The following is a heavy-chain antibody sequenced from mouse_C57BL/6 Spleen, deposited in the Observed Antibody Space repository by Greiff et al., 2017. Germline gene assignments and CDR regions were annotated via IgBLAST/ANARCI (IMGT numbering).Heavy chain of an antibody. D-gene: IGHD2-10*01. Sequence: EVQRVESGPELVKPGASVKISCKASGYSFTGYYMNWVKQSPEKSLEWIGEINPSTGGTTYNQKFKAKATLTVDKSSSTAYMQLKSLTSEDSAVYYCARKILLDYYAMDYWGQGTSVTVSS. J-gene: IGHJ4*01. CDR3: ARKILLDYYAMDY. V-gene: IGHV1-42*01. CDR2: INPSTGGT. CDR1: GYSFTGYY.